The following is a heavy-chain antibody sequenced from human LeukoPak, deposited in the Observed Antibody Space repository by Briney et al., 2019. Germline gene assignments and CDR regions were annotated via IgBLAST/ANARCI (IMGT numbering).Heavy chain of an antibody. V-gene: IGHV1-18*04. CDR1: GYTFVSYG. J-gene: IGHJ6*03. D-gene: IGHD3-3*01. CDR3: ARDPSEHAENYDFWSGLERYYYYYMDV. CDR2: ISVYNGDT. Sequence: ASVKVSCKASGYTFVSYGITWVRQAPGQGLEWMGRISVYNGDTKYAQNLQGRVTLTTDTSTSTAYMELRSLRSDDTAVYYCARDPSEHAENYDFWSGLERYYYYYMDVWGKGTTVTVSS.